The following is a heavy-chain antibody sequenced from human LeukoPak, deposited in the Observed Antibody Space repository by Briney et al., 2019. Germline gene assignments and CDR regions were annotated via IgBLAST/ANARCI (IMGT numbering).Heavy chain of an antibody. Sequence: GASVKVSCKASGYTFTSYGISWVRQAPGQGLEWMGWISAYNGNTNYAQKLQGRVTMTTDTSTSTAYMELRSLRSDDTAVYYCARVNDNRYYYYYMDVWGKGTTVTVSS. V-gene: IGHV1-18*01. CDR3: ARVNDNRYYYYYMDV. D-gene: IGHD1-1*01. CDR2: ISAYNGNT. J-gene: IGHJ6*03. CDR1: GYTFTSYG.